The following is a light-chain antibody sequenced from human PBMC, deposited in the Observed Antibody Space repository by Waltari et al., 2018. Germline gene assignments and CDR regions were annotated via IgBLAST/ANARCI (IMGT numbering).Light chain of an antibody. Sequence: QSALTQPRSVSGSPGQSVTISCTGTSSDVGGYNYVSWYQQHPGKAPKFMIYDVNKRPSGVPDRFPCSKSGNTASLTISGLQAEDEADYYCCSYAGSYTFVFGGGTKLTVL. CDR3: CSYAGSYTFV. V-gene: IGLV2-11*01. CDR1: SSDVGGYNY. J-gene: IGLJ2*01. CDR2: DVN.